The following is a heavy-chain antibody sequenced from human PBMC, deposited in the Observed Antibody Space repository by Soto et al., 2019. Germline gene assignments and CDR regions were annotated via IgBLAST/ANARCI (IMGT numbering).Heavy chain of an antibody. Sequence: SVKVSCKASGFTFTSSAVQWVRQARGQRLEWIGWIVVGSGNTNYAQKFQERVTITRDMSTSTAYMELSSLRSEDTAVYYCAAEGGWDYYYDSSGLINYYYYYGMDVWGQGTTVTVSS. CDR2: IVVGSGNT. CDR3: AAEGGWDYYYDSSGLINYYYYYGMDV. D-gene: IGHD3-22*01. J-gene: IGHJ6*02. V-gene: IGHV1-58*01. CDR1: GFTFTSSA.